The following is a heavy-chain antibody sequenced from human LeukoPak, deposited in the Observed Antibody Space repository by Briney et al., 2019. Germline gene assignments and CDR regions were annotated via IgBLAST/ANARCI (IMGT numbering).Heavy chain of an antibody. CDR3: ARPRGSDWYLGS. D-gene: IGHD6-19*01. CDR2: IYTGGAT. V-gene: IGHV3-53*01. CDR1: GFTVTGNY. J-gene: IGHJ4*02. Sequence: PGGSLRLSCAASGFTVTGNYMSWVRQAPGKGLEWVSTIYTGGATYYADSVKGRFTISRDNSKNTLYLQMTSLRAEDTAVYYCARPRGSDWYLGSWGQGTRVTVSS.